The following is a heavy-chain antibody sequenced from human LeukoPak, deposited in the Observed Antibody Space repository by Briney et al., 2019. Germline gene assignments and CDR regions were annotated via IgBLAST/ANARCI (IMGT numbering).Heavy chain of an antibody. J-gene: IGHJ4*02. CDR2: INVYSGST. V-gene: IGHV1-18*01. CDR1: GYILSSYG. CDR3: ARDGRYTWYFDF. D-gene: IGHD2-2*02. Sequence: ASVKVSCKASGYILSSYGIAWVRQAPGQGLEWMGWINVYSGSTNFAQKLQGRVTMTTDTSTNTAYMELSNLRFDDTATYYCARDGRYTWYFDFWGQGTLVTVSS.